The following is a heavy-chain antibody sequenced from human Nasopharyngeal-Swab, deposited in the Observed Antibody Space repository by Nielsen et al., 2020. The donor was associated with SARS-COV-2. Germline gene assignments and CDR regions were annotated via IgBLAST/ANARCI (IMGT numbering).Heavy chain of an antibody. CDR2: IKHDGSQK. J-gene: IGHJ6*02. Sequence: GGSLRLSCAASGFTFSSYWMTWVRQAPGKGLEGVANIKHDGSQKYYVDSVKGRFSISRDNGKNSLDLQMNSLGVDDTAVYYCARDQIGTTMIREVLKRYYYGMDVWGQGTTVTVSS. V-gene: IGHV3-7*03. D-gene: IGHD3-10*01. CDR1: GFTFSSYW. CDR3: ARDQIGTTMIREVLKRYYYGMDV.